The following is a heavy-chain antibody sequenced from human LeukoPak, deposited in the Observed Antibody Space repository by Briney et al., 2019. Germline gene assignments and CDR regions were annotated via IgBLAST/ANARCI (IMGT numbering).Heavy chain of an antibody. CDR3: ARCDFWSGVDY. V-gene: IGHV3-7*01. CDR2: IKQDGSER. Sequence: GGSLRLSCAASGFTFSSYWMSWVRQAPGKGLEWVANIKQDGSERYYVDSVKGRFTISRVNAKNSLYLQVNSLRVEDTAVYYCARCDFWSGVDYWGQGILVTVSS. J-gene: IGHJ4*02. CDR1: GFTFSSYW. D-gene: IGHD3-3*01.